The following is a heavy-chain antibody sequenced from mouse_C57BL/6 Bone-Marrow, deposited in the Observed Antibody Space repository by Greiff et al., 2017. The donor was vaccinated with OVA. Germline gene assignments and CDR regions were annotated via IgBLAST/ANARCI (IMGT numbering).Heavy chain of an antibody. Sequence: EVKVVESEGGLVQPGSSMKLSCTASGFTFSDYYMAWVRQVPEKGLECVANINYDGSSTYYLDSLKSRFIISGDNAKNILYLQMSSLKSEDTATYYCARGGWDWYFDVWGTGTTVTVSS. CDR3: ARGGWDWYFDV. D-gene: IGHD3-3*01. V-gene: IGHV5-16*01. CDR1: GFTFSDYY. CDR2: INYDGSST. J-gene: IGHJ1*03.